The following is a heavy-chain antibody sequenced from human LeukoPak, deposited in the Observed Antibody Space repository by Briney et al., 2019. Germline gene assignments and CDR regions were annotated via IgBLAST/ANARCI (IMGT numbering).Heavy chain of an antibody. V-gene: IGHV3-30-3*01. Sequence: GGSLRLSCAASGFTFSSYAMPWVRQAPGKGLEWVAVISYDGSNKYYADSVKGRFTISRDNSKNTLYLQMNSLRAEDTAVYYCAKELVGFDYWGQGTLVTVSS. D-gene: IGHD2-8*02. CDR2: ISYDGSNK. CDR3: AKELVGFDY. CDR1: GFTFSSYA. J-gene: IGHJ4*02.